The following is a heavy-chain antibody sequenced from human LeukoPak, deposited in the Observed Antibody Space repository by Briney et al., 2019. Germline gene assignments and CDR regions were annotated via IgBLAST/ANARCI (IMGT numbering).Heavy chain of an antibody. CDR3: ARDRAAGTDY. Sequence: ASVKVSCKASGYTFTGYYMHWVRQAPGQGLEWMGWINPNSGGTNYAQKFQGRVTMTRDTSISTAYMELGRLRSDDAAVYYCARDRAAGTDYWGQGTLVTVSS. J-gene: IGHJ4*02. CDR1: GYTFTGYY. CDR2: INPNSGGT. V-gene: IGHV1-2*02. D-gene: IGHD6-13*01.